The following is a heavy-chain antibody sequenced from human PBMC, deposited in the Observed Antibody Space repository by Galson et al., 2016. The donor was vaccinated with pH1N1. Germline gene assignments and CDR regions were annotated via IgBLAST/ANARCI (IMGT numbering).Heavy chain of an antibody. CDR2: IIPIFGTS. D-gene: IGHD3-10*01. CDR1: GGIFSSYA. CDR3: ARAPDRGEGALSYYYGLDV. J-gene: IGHJ6*02. Sequence: SVKVSCKASGGIFSSYAVSWVRQAPGRGLEWMGGIIPIFGTSNYAQKFQGRVTITADESTSTAYLELSSLSSEDTAVYYCARAPDRGEGALSYYYGLDVCGQGTTVIVSS. V-gene: IGHV1-69*13.